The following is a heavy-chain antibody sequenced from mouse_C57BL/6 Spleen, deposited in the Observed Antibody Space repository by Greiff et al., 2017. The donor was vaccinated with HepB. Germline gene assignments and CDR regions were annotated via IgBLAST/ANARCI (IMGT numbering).Heavy chain of an antibody. CDR2: IDPSDSYT. D-gene: IGHD1-1*01. J-gene: IGHJ1*03. V-gene: IGHV1-69*01. CDR1: GYTFTSYW. CDR3: ARWGGSSYWYFDV. Sequence: QVQLQQPGAELVMPGASVKLSCKASGYTFTSYWMHWVKQRPGQGLEWIGEIDPSDSYTNYNQKFKGKSTLTVDKSSSTAYMQLSSLTSEDSAVYYCARWGGSSYWYFDVWRTGTTVTVSS.